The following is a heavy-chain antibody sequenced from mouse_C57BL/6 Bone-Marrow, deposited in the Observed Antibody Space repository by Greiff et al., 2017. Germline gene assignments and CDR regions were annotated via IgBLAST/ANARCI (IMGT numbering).Heavy chain of an antibody. J-gene: IGHJ1*03. V-gene: IGHV1-64*01. CDR1: GYTFTSYW. D-gene: IGHD1-1*01. CDR2: IHPNSGST. CDR3: ARDTTVVAHWYFDV. Sequence: QVQLQQPGAELVKPGASVKLSCKASGYTFTSYWMHWVKQRPGQGLEWIGMIHPNSGSTNYNEKFKSKATLTVDKSSSTAYMQLISLTSEDSAVYYCARDTTVVAHWYFDVWGTGTTVTVSS.